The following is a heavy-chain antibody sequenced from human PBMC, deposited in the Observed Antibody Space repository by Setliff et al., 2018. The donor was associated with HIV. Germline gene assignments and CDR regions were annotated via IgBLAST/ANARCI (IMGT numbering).Heavy chain of an antibody. V-gene: IGHV4-30-2*01. J-gene: IGHJ5*02. CDR2: IIPSGTT. CDR3: ARRDLTSVPT. Sequence: NPSETLSLTCDVSGDSVTSKSYSWTWIRQPPGKGLEWMGYIIPSGTTYYNPSLKSRVTISADMSKNHFSLRLNSATAADTAVYYCARRDLTSVPTWGQGTLVTVSS. CDR1: GDSVTSKSYS. D-gene: IGHD3-10*01.